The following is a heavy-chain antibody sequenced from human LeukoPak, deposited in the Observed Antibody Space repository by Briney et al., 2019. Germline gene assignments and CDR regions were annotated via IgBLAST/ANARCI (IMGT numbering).Heavy chain of an antibody. V-gene: IGHV1-69*06. D-gene: IGHD5-12*01. CDR3: ARGLDSGYDWGMGYYMDV. CDR2: IIPIFGTA. Sequence: ASVKVSCKASGGTFSSYAISWVRQAPGQGLEWMGGIIPIFGTANYAQKFQGRVTITADKSTSTAYMELSSLRSEDTAVYYCARGLDSGYDWGMGYYMDVWGKGTTVTVSS. J-gene: IGHJ6*03. CDR1: GGTFSSYA.